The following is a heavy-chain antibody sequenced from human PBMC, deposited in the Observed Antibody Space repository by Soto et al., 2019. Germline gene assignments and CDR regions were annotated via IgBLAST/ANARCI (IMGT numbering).Heavy chain of an antibody. Sequence: EVQLEESGGALVQPGRSLRLSCAASGFTFDDYAMYWVRQVLGKGLEWVSSISWNSGNIDYADSVKGRFTTSRDNAKNTLYLQRNSLRPEDTALYYCVRSKGGYSYGTPFDYWGQGTLVTVSS. CDR1: GFTFDDYA. D-gene: IGHD5-18*01. J-gene: IGHJ4*02. CDR3: VRSKGGYSYGTPFDY. V-gene: IGHV3-9*01. CDR2: ISWNSGNI.